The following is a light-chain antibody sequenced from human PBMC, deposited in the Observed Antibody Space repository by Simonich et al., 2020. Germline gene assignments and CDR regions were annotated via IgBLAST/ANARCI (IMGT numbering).Light chain of an antibody. J-gene: IGKJ2*01. CDR2: WAS. Sequence: DIVITQSPDYLAVSLGERATINCKSSQSFLYSSNNKNYLAWYQKKPGQPPKLLIYWASTRESGVPDRFSGSGSGTDFTLTISSLQAEDVAVYYCQQYYSTPYTFGQGTKLEIK. V-gene: IGKV4-1*01. CDR1: QSFLYSSNNKNY. CDR3: QQYYSTPYT.